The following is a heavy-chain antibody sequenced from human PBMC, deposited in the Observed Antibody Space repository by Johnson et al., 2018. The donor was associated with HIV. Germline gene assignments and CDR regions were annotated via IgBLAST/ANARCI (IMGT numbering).Heavy chain of an antibody. Sequence: QVLLVESGGGVVQPGKSLTLSCVASGLSFSNFGIHWVRPAPGKGPAWVAVISFDGNLKKYADSVKGRFTISRDNSKNTLYLQMNSLRAEDTAVYYCAKTIARNAFDIWGQGTMVTVSS. D-gene: IGHD3-9*01. CDR3: AKTIARNAFDI. V-gene: IGHV3-30*18. CDR2: ISFDGNLK. CDR1: GLSFSNFG. J-gene: IGHJ3*02.